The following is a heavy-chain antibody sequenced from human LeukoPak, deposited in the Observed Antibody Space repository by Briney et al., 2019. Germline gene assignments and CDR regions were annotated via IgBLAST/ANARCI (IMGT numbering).Heavy chain of an antibody. J-gene: IGHJ4*02. CDR3: ARAWGLRGFDY. D-gene: IGHD4-17*01. Sequence: GGSLRLSCAAYGFTFSSYSMNWVRQAPGKGLEWVSFISTSSSYIYYADSVKGRFTISRDNAKNSLYLQMNSLRAEDTAVYYCARAWGLRGFDYWGQGTLVTVSS. CDR2: ISTSSSYI. CDR1: GFTFSSYS. V-gene: IGHV3-21*01.